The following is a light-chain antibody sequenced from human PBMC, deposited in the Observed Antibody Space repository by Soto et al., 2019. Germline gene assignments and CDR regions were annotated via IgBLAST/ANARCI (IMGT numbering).Light chain of an antibody. CDR3: SSYTSSSDV. Sequence: QSALTQPASVSGSPGQSITISCTGTSSDVGGYNYVSWYQQHPGKAPKLIIYEVSNRPSGVSNRFSGSKSGDTASLTISGLQAEDEADYHCSSYTSSSDVFGTGTKLTVL. J-gene: IGLJ1*01. V-gene: IGLV2-14*01. CDR1: SSDVGGYNY. CDR2: EVS.